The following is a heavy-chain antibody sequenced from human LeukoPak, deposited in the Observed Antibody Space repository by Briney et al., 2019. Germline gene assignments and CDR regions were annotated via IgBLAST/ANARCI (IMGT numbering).Heavy chain of an antibody. D-gene: IGHD2-2*02. Sequence: PGGSLRLSCAASGLGVSSHYMSWVRQAPGKGLEWVSVIHSVGSTDYADSVKGRFTISRDNSKNTLYLQMNSLRAEDTAVYYCARQNYCSSTSCYIDYWGQGTLVTVSS. CDR3: ARQNYCSSTSCYIDY. CDR2: IHSVGST. CDR1: GLGVSSHY. V-gene: IGHV3-53*01. J-gene: IGHJ4*02.